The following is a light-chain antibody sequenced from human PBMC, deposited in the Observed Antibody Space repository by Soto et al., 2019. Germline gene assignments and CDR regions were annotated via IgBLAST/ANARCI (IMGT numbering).Light chain of an antibody. J-gene: IGKJ4*01. CDR2: GAS. CDR1: RSVNSNY. V-gene: IGKV3-20*01. Sequence: EIVLTQSPGTLSLSPGERATLSCRASRSVNSNYLAWYQQKPGQAPSLLTYGASSRATDVPDRFSASGSGTDFALTISRLEPEDVAVYYCQQYISSPLTFGGGTKVDI. CDR3: QQYISSPLT.